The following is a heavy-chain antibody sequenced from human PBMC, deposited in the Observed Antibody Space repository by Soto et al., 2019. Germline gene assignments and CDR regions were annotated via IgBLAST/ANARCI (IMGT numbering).Heavy chain of an antibody. Sequence: SETLSLTCTVSGDSMRSGTYSWDWLRQSPGKGLEWIGCFWSTGATYYNPSLKGRLTISLDTSKNQFSLNLNSVIAADTAVYFCARRPLAYFDYWGRGTQVTVPQ. CDR1: GDSMRSGTYS. CDR2: FWSTGAT. CDR3: ARRPLAYFDY. J-gene: IGHJ4*02. V-gene: IGHV4-39*01. D-gene: IGHD6-13*01.